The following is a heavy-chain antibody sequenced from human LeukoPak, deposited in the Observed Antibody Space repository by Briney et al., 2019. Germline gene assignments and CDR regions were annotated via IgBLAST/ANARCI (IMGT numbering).Heavy chain of an antibody. Sequence: PGGSLRLSCAASGFTFSSYGMHWVRQAPGKGLEWVAVISYDGSNKYYADSVKGRFTISRDNSKNTLYLQMNSLRAEDTAVYYCARVYSSGYQNWFDPWGQGTLVTVSS. CDR2: ISYDGSNK. D-gene: IGHD3-22*01. CDR3: ARVYSSGYQNWFDP. CDR1: GFTFSSYG. V-gene: IGHV3-30*03. J-gene: IGHJ5*02.